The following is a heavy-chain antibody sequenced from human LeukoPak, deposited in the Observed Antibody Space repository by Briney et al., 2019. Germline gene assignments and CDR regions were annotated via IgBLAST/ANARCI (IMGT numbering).Heavy chain of an antibody. CDR3: ARPSYGMDV. Sequence: GGSLRLSCAASGFTFRSYWMSWVRQAPGKGLEWVANIKQDGSDKYYVDSVKGRFTISRDNAKNSLYLQMNSLRAEDTAVYYCARPSYGMDVWGQGTTVTVS. J-gene: IGHJ6*02. V-gene: IGHV3-7*01. CDR1: GFTFRSYW. CDR2: IKQDGSDK.